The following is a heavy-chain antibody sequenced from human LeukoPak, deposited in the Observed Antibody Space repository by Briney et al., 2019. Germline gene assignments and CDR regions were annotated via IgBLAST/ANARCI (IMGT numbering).Heavy chain of an antibody. V-gene: IGHV3-74*01. Sequence: GGSLRLSCAASGFTFSNFWMHWVRQAPGKGLVWVALIYGDGSFTRYADSVKGRFTISRDNAKNTVYLQMNSLRVEDTAVYYCARGRPHGNDYWGQGTLVTVSS. CDR1: GFTFSNFW. CDR3: ARGRPHGNDY. J-gene: IGHJ4*02. D-gene: IGHD4-23*01. CDR2: IYGDGSFT.